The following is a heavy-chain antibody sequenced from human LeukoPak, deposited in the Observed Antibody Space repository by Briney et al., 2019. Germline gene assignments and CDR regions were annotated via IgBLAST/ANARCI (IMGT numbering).Heavy chain of an antibody. CDR1: GGSISSGDYY. Sequence: SQTLSLTCNVSGGSISSGDYYWSWIRQPPGMGLECLGYIYYSGSTNYNPSLKSRVTISVDTSKNQFSLKLSSVTAADTAVYYCARGGLRYFDWLPNYYYYGMDVWGQGTTVTVSS. CDR2: IYYSGST. D-gene: IGHD3-9*01. J-gene: IGHJ6*02. V-gene: IGHV4-30-4*01. CDR3: ARGGLRYFDWLPNYYYYGMDV.